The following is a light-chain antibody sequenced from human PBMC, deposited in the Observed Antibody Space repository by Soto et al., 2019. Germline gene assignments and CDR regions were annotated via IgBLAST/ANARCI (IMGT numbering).Light chain of an antibody. J-gene: IGKJ1*01. CDR3: QQYGSSPT. V-gene: IGKV3-15*01. CDR1: QSVSSN. CDR2: GAS. Sequence: IVMTQSPATLSVSPGERDNLSCRASQSVSSNLAWYQQKPGQAPRLLIYGASTRATGIPARFSGSGSGTEFTLTISSLQSEDFAVYYCQQYGSSPTFGQGTKVDI.